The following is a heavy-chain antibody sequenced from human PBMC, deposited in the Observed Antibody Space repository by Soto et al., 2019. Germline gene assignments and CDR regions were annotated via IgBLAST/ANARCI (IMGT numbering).Heavy chain of an antibody. J-gene: IGHJ6*03. D-gene: IGHD2-15*01. CDR2: IWYDGSNK. CDR3: ARDKGCSGGSCYSFYYYYYYMDV. CDR1: GFTFSSYG. V-gene: IGHV3-33*01. Sequence: GGSLRLSCAASGFTFSSYGMHWVRQAPGKGLEWVAVIWYDGSNKYYADSVKGRFTISRDNSKNTLYLQMNSLRAEDTAVYYCARDKGCSGGSCYSFYYYYYYMDVWGKGTTVTVSS.